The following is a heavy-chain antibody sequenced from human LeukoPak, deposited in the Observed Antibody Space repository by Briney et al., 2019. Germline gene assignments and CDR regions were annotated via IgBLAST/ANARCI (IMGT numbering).Heavy chain of an antibody. CDR1: VGTFISYA. J-gene: IGHJ4*02. CDR2: IIPIFGTA. V-gene: IGHV1-69*05. CDR3: ATARDTANFDY. D-gene: IGHD5-18*01. Sequence: SVTVSCKSSVGTFISYAISWVRQAPGQGLEWMGRIIPIFGTANYAQKFQGRVTITTDKSTSTAYMELSSMRSEDTAVYYCATARDTANFDYWGQGTLVTVS.